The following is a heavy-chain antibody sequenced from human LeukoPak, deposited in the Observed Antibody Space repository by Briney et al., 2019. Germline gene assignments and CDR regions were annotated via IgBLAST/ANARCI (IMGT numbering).Heavy chain of an antibody. V-gene: IGHV1-3*01. CDR2: INAGNGNT. J-gene: IGHJ2*01. CDR1: GYTFTSYA. CDR3: VTTWGAHYWYFDL. D-gene: IGHD1-26*01. Sequence: GASVKVSCKASGYTFTSYAMHWVRQAPGQRLEWMGWINAGNGNTKYSQKFQGRVTITRDTSASTAYMELSSLRSEDTAVYYCVTTWGAHYWYFDLWGRGALVTVSS.